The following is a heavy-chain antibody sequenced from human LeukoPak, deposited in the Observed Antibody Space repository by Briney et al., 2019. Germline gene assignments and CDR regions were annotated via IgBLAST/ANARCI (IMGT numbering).Heavy chain of an antibody. Sequence: GGSLRLSYAASGFTFSSYWMSWVRQAPGKGLEWVANIKQDGREKYYVGSVKGRFTISRDNAKNSLYLQMNSLRAEDTAVYYCARDTLYCSGGSCYSYFDYWGQGTLVTVSS. CDR2: IKQDGREK. V-gene: IGHV3-7*01. J-gene: IGHJ4*02. D-gene: IGHD2-15*01. CDR3: ARDTLYCSGGSCYSYFDY. CDR1: GFTFSSYW.